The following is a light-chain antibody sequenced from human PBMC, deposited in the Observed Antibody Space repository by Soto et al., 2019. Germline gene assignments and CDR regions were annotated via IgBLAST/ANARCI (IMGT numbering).Light chain of an antibody. CDR1: QSVTSRY. J-gene: IGKJ4*01. Sequence: EIVLTQSPGTLSLSPGGRATLSCRASQSVTSRYFAWYQQKPGQAPRLLIYGTSSRATGIPDRFSGSGSGTDFTLTISRLEPEDSAVYYCQQYGTSPLTFGGGTKVEIK. CDR2: GTS. V-gene: IGKV3-20*01. CDR3: QQYGTSPLT.